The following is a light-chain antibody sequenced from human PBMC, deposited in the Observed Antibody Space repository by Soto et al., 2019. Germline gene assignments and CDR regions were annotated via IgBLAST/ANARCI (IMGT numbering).Light chain of an antibody. V-gene: IGKV1-27*01. J-gene: IGKJ1*01. CDR1: RGIYNY. CDR2: AAS. Sequence: DVQVTQSPASLSASVGDRVNISCRTSRGIYNYLAWCQQKSGQIPKLLINAASSLQSGVPSRFSASGSGTDFTLSISSLQPEDVATYYCQKYDSAPRTFGQGTKVEIK. CDR3: QKYDSAPRT.